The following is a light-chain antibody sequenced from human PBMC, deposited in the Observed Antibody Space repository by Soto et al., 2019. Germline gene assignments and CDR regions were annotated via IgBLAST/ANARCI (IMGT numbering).Light chain of an antibody. CDR2: GAS. Sequence: EIVLTQSPGTLSLSPGEGASLSCRASQAISGNYLAWYQHKPGQAPRLLMYGASSRATGIPDRFSGSGSATDFTLTISRLEPEDFAVYYCQQYGSSPPITFGQGTRLEFK. V-gene: IGKV3-20*01. CDR3: QQYGSSPPIT. CDR1: QAISGNY. J-gene: IGKJ5*01.